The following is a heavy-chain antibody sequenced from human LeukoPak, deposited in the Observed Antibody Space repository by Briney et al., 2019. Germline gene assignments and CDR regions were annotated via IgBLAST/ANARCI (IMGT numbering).Heavy chain of an antibody. CDR2: IYYSGST. V-gene: IGHV4-59*01. D-gene: IGHD3-22*01. CDR3: ARTEYYYDSSGYLGWFDP. Sequence: PSETLSLTCTVSGGSISSYYWSWIRQPPGKGLEWIGYIYYSGSTNYNPSLKSRVTISVDTPKNQFSLKLSSVTAADTAVYYCARTEYYYDSSGYLGWFDPWGQGTLVTVSS. CDR1: GGSISSYY. J-gene: IGHJ5*02.